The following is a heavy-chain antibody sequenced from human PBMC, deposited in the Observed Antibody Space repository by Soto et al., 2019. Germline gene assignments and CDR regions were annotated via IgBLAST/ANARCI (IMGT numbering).Heavy chain of an antibody. CDR3: ARERGYEDYYYGMDV. D-gene: IGHD5-12*01. Sequence: SGGSLRLSCAASGFTFSSYSMNWVRQAPGKGLEWVSSISSSSSYIYYADSVKGRFTISRDNAKNSLYLQMNSLRAEDTAVYYCARERGYEDYYYGMDVWGQGTTVTAP. CDR1: GFTFSSYS. CDR2: ISSSSSYI. V-gene: IGHV3-21*01. J-gene: IGHJ6*02.